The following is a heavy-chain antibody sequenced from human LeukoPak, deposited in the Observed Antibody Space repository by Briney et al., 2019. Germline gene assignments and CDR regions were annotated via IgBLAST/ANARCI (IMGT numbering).Heavy chain of an antibody. D-gene: IGHD1-26*01. CDR2: INPNSGGT. V-gene: IGHV1-2*02. J-gene: IGHJ4*02. CDR1: GYTFTGHH. CDR3: ARGWDSLYYFDY. Sequence: ASVKVSCKASGYTFTGHHMHWVRQAPGQGLEWMGWINPNSGGTNYAQKFQGRVTMTRDTSISTAYMELSRLRSDDTAVYYCARGWDSLYYFDYWGQGTLVTVSS.